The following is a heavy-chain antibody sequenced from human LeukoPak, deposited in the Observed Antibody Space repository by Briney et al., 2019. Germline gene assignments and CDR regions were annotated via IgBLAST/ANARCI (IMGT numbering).Heavy chain of an antibody. CDR2: ISYDGSNK. V-gene: IGHV3-30*03. Sequence: GGSLRLSCAASGFTFSSYGMHWVRQAPGKGLEWVAVISYDGSNKYYADSVKGRFTISRDNSKNTLYLQMNSLRAEDTAVYYCASFSKGYFDYWGQGTLVTVSS. CDR1: GFTFSSYG. CDR3: ASFSKGYFDY. J-gene: IGHJ4*02.